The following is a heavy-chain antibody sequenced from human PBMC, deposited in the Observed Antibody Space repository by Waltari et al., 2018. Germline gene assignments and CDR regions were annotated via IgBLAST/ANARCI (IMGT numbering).Heavy chain of an antibody. D-gene: IGHD5-12*01. CDR3: ARAAGWLRLQGFDY. J-gene: IGHJ4*02. CDR2: INHSGST. CDR1: GGSFSGYY. Sequence: QVQLQQWGAGLLKPSETLSLTCAVYGGSFSGYYWSWIRQPPGKGLEWIGEINHSGSTNYNPSLKSRVTRSVDTSKNQFSLKLSYVTAADTAVYYCARAAGWLRLQGFDYWGQGTLVTVSS. V-gene: IGHV4-34*01.